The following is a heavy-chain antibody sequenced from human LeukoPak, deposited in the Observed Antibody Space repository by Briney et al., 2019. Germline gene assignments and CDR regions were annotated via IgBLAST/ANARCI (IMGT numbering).Heavy chain of an antibody. Sequence: ASMKVPCKASGYTFTGYYIHWVRQAPGQGLEWMGYISPHSTYRSSAQQFEGRVTMTRDTSMSTAYMELSGLRSDDTAVYYCVREGEDLLSKDFDYWGQGTLVTVSS. CDR3: VREGEDLLSKDFDY. D-gene: IGHD2-15*01. CDR2: ISPHSTYR. CDR1: GYTFTGYY. J-gene: IGHJ4*02. V-gene: IGHV1-2*02.